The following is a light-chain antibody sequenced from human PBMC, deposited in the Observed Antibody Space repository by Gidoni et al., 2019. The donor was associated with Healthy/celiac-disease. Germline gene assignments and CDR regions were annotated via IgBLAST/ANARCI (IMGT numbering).Light chain of an antibody. J-gene: IGKJ2*01. CDR2: KAS. CDR1: QSISSW. CDR3: QQYNSYSYT. V-gene: IGKV1-5*03. Sequence: DIQMNQSPSTLSASVGDRVTITCRASQSISSWLAWYQQKPGKAPKLLIDKASSLESGVPSRFSGSGSGTEVTLTISSLQPDDFATYYCQQYNSYSYTFGQGTKLEIK.